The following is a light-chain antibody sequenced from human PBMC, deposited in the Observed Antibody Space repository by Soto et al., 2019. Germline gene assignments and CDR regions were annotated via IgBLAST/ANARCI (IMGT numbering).Light chain of an antibody. CDR3: YSYVGSYNPYV. Sequence: QSVVTQPPSLSGSPGQSVTISCSGTTSDVGSDNYVYWYQQNPGKAPKLMIYDATNRPSGIPARFSGSQPGNTAALTLSGPEAEDEADYYCYSYVGSYNPYVFGTGTKVTVL. V-gene: IGLV2-11*01. CDR2: DAT. CDR1: TSDVGSDNY. J-gene: IGLJ1*01.